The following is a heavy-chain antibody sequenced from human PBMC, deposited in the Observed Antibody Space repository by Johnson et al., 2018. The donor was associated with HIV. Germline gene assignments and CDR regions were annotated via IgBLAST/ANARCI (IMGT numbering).Heavy chain of an antibody. V-gene: IGHV3-66*01. D-gene: IGHD3-22*01. CDR3: AREDTMIVMADRAFDI. Sequence: EVQLVESGGGVVQPGRSLRLSCAASGFTFSSNYMSWVRQAPGKGLEWVSVIYSGGSTYYADSVKGRFTISRDNSKNTLYLQMNSLRAEDTAVYYCAREDTMIVMADRAFDIWGQGTMVTVSS. J-gene: IGHJ3*02. CDR1: GFTFSSNY. CDR2: IYSGGST.